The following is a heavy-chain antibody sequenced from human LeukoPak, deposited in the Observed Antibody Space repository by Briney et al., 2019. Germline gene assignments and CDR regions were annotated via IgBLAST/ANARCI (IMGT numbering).Heavy chain of an antibody. CDR1: GGSISSYY. CDR2: IYYSGST. Sequence: SETLSLTCSVSGGSISSYYWRWSRQPPGKGLEWIGYIYYSGSTNYNPSIKSRVTISVDTSKNQFSLKLSSVTAADTAVYYCASSSSWYGGWYFDYWGQGTLVTPSS. CDR3: ASSSSWYGGWYFDY. V-gene: IGHV4-59*01. D-gene: IGHD6-13*01. J-gene: IGHJ4*02.